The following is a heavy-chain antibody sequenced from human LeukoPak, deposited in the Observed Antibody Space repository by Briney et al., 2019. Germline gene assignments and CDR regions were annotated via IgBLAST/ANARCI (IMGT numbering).Heavy chain of an antibody. V-gene: IGHV4-39*01. CDR3: ARRGDILTDYAFDY. CDR1: GGSINSNSHH. J-gene: IGHJ4*02. CDR2: IYYSGTT. Sequence: SETLSLTCSVSGGSINSNSHHWDWIRQAPGKGLEWLGNIYYSGTTSYNPSLKSRVTISVDTSKNQFSLRLSSVTAADTAVYYCARRGDILTDYAFDYWGQGTLVTVSS. D-gene: IGHD3-9*01.